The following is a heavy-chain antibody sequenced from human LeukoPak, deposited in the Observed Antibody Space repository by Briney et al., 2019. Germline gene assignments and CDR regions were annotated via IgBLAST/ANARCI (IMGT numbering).Heavy chain of an antibody. V-gene: IGHV1-3*01. J-gene: IGHJ4*02. CDR2: ISAGNGNT. Sequence: ASVKVSCKASRYTFTSYDMHWVRQAPGQRLEWMGWISAGNGNTKYSQKFQGRVTITRDTSATTAYMELSSLRSEDTAVYYCARLGAPYYFDYWGQGTLVTVSS. D-gene: IGHD1-26*01. CDR1: RYTFTSYD. CDR3: ARLGAPYYFDY.